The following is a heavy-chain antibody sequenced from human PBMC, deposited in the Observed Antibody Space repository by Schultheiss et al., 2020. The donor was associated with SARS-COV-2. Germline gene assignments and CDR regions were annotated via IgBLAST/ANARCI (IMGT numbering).Heavy chain of an antibody. D-gene: IGHD6-19*01. CDR3: ARGSAVAGTRDFDY. CDR1: GGSFSGYY. V-gene: IGHV4-34*01. J-gene: IGHJ4*02. CDR2: INHSGST. Sequence: SETLSLTCAVYGGSFSGYYWSWIRQPPGKGLEWIGEINHSGSTNYNPSLKSRVTISVDTSKNQFSLKLSSVTAEDTAVYYCARGSAVAGTRDFDYWGQGTLVTVSS.